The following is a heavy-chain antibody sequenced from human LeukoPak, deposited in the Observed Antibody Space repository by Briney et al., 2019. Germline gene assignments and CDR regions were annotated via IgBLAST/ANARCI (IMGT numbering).Heavy chain of an antibody. CDR3: TRDPDGDYDFDY. V-gene: IGHV1-18*01. CDR2: IDAYNGKT. CDR1: GFTFTSYG. J-gene: IGHJ4*02. D-gene: IGHD4-17*01. Sequence: ASVKDSCKAAGFTFTSYGISWVRQAPGQGLEWMGWIDAYNGKTNYAKNFQGRITVTRDTSTKMAYMELRSLRSDDTAVYYCTRDPDGDYDFDYWGQGTLVTVSS.